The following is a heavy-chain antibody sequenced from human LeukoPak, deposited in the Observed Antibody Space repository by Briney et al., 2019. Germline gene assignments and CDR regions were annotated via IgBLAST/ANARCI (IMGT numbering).Heavy chain of an antibody. V-gene: IGHV1-18*01. CDR3: ARDPFFDP. Sequence: ASLKVSCKTSGYTFSNYGISWVRQAPGQGLEWMGWISAYNGHTKYAQKFQGRVTMTTDTSTSTAYMDLRSLISDDTAIYYCARDPFFDPWGQGTLVTVSS. CDR1: GYTFSNYG. J-gene: IGHJ5*02. CDR2: ISAYNGHT.